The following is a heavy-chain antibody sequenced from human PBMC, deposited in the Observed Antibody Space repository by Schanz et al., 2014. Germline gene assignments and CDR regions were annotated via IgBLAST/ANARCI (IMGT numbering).Heavy chain of an antibody. V-gene: IGHV1-69*04. CDR2: IIPVLAIA. CDR3: ARDYYDSSGYYYCDY. Sequence: VQLEQSGAEVKKPGSSVKVSCKASGGTFSSFGINWVRQAPGQGLEWMGRIIPVLAIADYAQKFQGRVTITADKSTSTAYMELSSLRSEDTAMYYCARDYYDSSGYYYCDYWGQGTLVTVSS. J-gene: IGHJ4*02. CDR1: GGTFSSFG. D-gene: IGHD3-22*01.